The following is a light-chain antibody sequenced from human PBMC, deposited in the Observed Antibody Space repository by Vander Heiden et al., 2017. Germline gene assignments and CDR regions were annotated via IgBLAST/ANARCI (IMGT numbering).Light chain of an antibody. Sequence: EIVLTQSPATLSLSPGESATLSCSACQSVSRYLAWFQQKPGQAPRLRSYDASNRATGIPARFSGSGSGTDFTLTISSLEPEDFAVYYCQQRSNWPPTWTFGQGTKVEIK. CDR2: DAS. CDR1: QSVSRY. CDR3: QQRSNWPPTWT. V-gene: IGKV3-11*01. J-gene: IGKJ1*01.